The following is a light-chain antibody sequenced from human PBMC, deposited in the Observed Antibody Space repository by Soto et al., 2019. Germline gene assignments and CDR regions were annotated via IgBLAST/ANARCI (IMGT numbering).Light chain of an antibody. Sequence: QSVLTQPPSVSGAPGQRVTISCTGSSSNIGAGYDVHWYQQLPGTAPKLLIYGNSNRPSGVPERFSGSKSGTSASLAITGLQAEDEADYYCQSYDSSLSGSYVVFGGGTKLTVL. CDR1: SSNIGAGYD. J-gene: IGLJ2*01. CDR3: QSYDSSLSGSYVV. CDR2: GNS. V-gene: IGLV1-40*01.